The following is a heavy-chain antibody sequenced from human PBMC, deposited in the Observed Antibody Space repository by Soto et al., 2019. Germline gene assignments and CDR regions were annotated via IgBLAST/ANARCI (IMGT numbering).Heavy chain of an antibody. CDR1: GGTFSSYA. V-gene: IGHV1-69*06. J-gene: IGHJ6*02. D-gene: IGHD3-3*01. CDR2: IIPIFGTA. CDR3: ARGSPPYYDFWSGYPPEYYYYYYGMDV. Sequence: SVKVSCKASGGTFSSYAISWVRQAPGQGLEWMGGIIPIFGTANYAQKFQGRVTITADKSTSTAYMELSSLRSEDTAVYYCARGSPPYYDFWSGYPPEYYYYYYGMDVWGQGTTVTVSS.